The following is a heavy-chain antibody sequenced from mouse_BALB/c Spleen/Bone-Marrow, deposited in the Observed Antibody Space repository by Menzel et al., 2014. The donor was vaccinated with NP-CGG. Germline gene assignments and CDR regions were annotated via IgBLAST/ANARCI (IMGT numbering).Heavy chain of an antibody. V-gene: IGHV5-6*01. CDR3: TRRPLQANSYFDC. D-gene: IGHD3-2*02. Sequence: DVHLVESGGDLVKPGGSLKLSCVASGFTFSSYGMSWVRQTPDKRLEWVATISSGGSPTYYPASVKGRFTISRDNAKSTLYLQMSSLNSEDTAMYYCTRRPLQANSYFDCWGQGTTLTVSS. CDR1: GFTFSSYG. CDR2: ISSGGSPT. J-gene: IGHJ2*01.